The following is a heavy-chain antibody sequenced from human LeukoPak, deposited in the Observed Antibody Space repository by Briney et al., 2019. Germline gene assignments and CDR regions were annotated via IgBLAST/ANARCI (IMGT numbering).Heavy chain of an antibody. CDR3: AMGPCGKEQLVGNWFDP. CDR2: IYLGDSDT. J-gene: IGHJ5*02. V-gene: IGHV5-51*01. D-gene: IGHD6-13*01. Sequence: GESLKISCKGSGYNFANCWIGWVRQVPGKGLEWMGIIYLGDSDTRYSPSFQGQVTISADKSISTAYLQWSSLKASDTAMYYCAMGPCGKEQLVGNWFDPWGRGILVTVSS. CDR1: GYNFANCW.